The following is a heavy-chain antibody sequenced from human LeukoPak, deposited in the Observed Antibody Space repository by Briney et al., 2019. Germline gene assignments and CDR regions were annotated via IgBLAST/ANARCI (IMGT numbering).Heavy chain of an antibody. CDR2: IKPDGSEK. CDR3: ARGGAGHSSGWYASYY. V-gene: IGHV3-7*01. Sequence: GGSLRLSCAASGFTFTSYWMNWVRQAPGKGLEWVANIKPDGSEKYYVDSVKGRFTISRDNAKSSLYLQMNSLRAEDTAVYYCARGGAGHSSGWYASYYWGQGTLVTVSS. CDR1: GFTFTSYW. D-gene: IGHD6-19*01. J-gene: IGHJ4*02.